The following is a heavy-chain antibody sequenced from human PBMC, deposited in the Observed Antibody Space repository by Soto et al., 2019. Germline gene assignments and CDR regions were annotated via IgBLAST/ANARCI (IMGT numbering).Heavy chain of an antibody. V-gene: IGHV3-13*01. D-gene: IGHD2-2*01. CDR1: GFTFSSYD. J-gene: IGHJ6*04. Sequence: LRLSCAASGFTFSSYDMHWVRQATGKGLEWVSAIGTAGDTYYPGSVKGRFTISRENAKNSLYLQMNSLRAEDTAVYYCAREEVVPAAMFGAHYGMDVWGKGTTVTVSS. CDR2: IGTAGDT. CDR3: AREEVVPAAMFGAHYGMDV.